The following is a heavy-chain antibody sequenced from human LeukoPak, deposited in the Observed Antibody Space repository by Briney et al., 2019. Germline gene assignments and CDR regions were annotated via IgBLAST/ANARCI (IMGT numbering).Heavy chain of an antibody. CDR3: ARDYRYYDSSGPSGY. Sequence: GGSLRLSCAASGFTFSSYSMNWVRQAPGKGLEWVSSISSSSSYIYYADSVKGRFTISRDNAKNSLYLQMNSLRAEDTAVYYCARDYRYYDSSGPSGYWGQGTLVTVSS. J-gene: IGHJ4*02. CDR1: GFTFSSYS. V-gene: IGHV3-21*01. CDR2: ISSSSSYI. D-gene: IGHD3-22*01.